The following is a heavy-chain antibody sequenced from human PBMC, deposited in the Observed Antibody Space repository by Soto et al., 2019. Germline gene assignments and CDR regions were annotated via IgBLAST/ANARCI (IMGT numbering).Heavy chain of an antibody. CDR1: GFTFRTYE. D-gene: IGHD2-21*01. J-gene: IGHJ6*02. CDR3: ARRRRINAGMDV. CDR2: ISGIGSTI. V-gene: IGHV3-48*03. Sequence: GGSLRLSCAASGFTFRTYEMNWVRQAPGMGLEWVSYISGIGSTIYYAESVKGHVTISADESTNTAYLQWSSLKPSDTAIYYCARRRRINAGMDVWGQGTTVTVSS.